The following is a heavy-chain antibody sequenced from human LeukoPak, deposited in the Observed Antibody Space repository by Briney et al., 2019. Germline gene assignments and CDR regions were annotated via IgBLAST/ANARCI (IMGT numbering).Heavy chain of an antibody. CDR1: GFTFSSYA. V-gene: IGHV3-48*01. CDR2: ISSSSSTI. CDR3: ARDDYDFWSGYYYYGMDV. Sequence: PGRSLRLSCAASGFTFSSYAMHWVRQAPGKGLEWVSYISSSSSTIYYADSVKGRFTISRDNAKNSLYLQMNSLRAEDTAVYYCARDDYDFWSGYYYYGMDVWGQGTTVTVSS. J-gene: IGHJ6*02. D-gene: IGHD3-3*01.